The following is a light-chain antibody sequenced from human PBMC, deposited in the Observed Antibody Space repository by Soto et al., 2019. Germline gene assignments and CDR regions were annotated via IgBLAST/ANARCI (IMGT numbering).Light chain of an antibody. J-gene: IGKJ1*01. CDR1: QGIRSD. V-gene: IGKV1-6*01. CDR3: LQHYSFPWT. CDR2: AAS. Sequence: AIQVTQSQSSLSVSVGDRVSITCRTSQGIRSDLGWYQQKPGKAHKLLIYAASSLQTGVPSRFSGTGSGTDFILTISSLQPEDFATDYCLQHYSFPWTFGQGTKVEIK.